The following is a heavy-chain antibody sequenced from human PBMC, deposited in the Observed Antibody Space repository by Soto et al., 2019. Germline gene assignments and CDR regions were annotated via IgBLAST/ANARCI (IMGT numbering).Heavy chain of an antibody. CDR2: IYYSGRT. D-gene: IGHD3-10*01. CDR1: GGSISSGGYY. Sequence: QVQLQESGPGLVKPSQTLSLTCTVSGGSISSGGYYWSWIRQHPGKGLEWIGYIYYSGRTYYNPSLKSGVTISVDTSKNQFSLKLSSVTAADTAVDYCARDGFGSGSFWGQGTLVTVSS. V-gene: IGHV4-31*03. J-gene: IGHJ4*02. CDR3: ARDGFGSGSF.